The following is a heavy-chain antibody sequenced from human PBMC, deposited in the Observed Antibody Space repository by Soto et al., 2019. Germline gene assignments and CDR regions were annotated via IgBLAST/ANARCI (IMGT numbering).Heavy chain of an antibody. CDR1: GGSISSYY. D-gene: IGHD3-22*01. CDR3: ARQGGYYDSSGYYPHYFDY. J-gene: IGHJ4*02. V-gene: IGHV4-59*08. Sequence: PSETLSLTCTVSGGSISSYYWSWIRQPPGKGLEWIGYIYYSGSTNYNPSLKSRVTISVDTSKNQFSLKLSSVTAADTAVYYCARQGGYYDSSGYYPHYFDYWGQGTLVTVSS. CDR2: IYYSGST.